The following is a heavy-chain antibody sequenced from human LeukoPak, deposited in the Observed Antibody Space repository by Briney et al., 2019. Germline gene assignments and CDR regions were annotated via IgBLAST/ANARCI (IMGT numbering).Heavy chain of an antibody. J-gene: IGHJ3*02. D-gene: IGHD4-17*01. CDR1: GFTFSSYS. CDR3: AREVTTPSPGAFDI. Sequence: KPGGSLRLSCAASGFTFSSYSMNWVRQAPGKGLEWVSSISSSSSYIYYADSVKGRFTISRDNAKISLYLQMNSLRAEDTAVYYCAREVTTPSPGAFDIWGQGTMVTVSS. V-gene: IGHV3-21*01. CDR2: ISSSSSYI.